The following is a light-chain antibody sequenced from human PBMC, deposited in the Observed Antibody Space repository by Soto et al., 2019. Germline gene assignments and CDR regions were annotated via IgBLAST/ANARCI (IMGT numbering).Light chain of an antibody. CDR1: QGINTW. V-gene: IGKV1-12*02. CDR3: QEANSFS. CDR2: DAS. Sequence: DIQMTQSPSSVSASVGDRVTITCRASQGINTWLAWYQQKPGKVPKLLIYDASSLQSGVPSRFSGSGSGTDFTLTINSLQPEDSASYYCQEANSFSFGPGTKVDIK. J-gene: IGKJ3*01.